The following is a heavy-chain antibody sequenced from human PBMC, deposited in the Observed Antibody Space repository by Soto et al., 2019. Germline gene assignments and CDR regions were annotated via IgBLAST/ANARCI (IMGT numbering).Heavy chain of an antibody. J-gene: IGHJ6*02. CDR2: IHYSGST. V-gene: IGHV4-59*01. D-gene: IGHD3-10*01. CDR3: ARDRGMTRAYYYGMDV. CDR1: GGSISGYY. Sequence: QVQLQESGPGLVKPSETLSLTCTVSGGSISGYYWSWIRQPPGKGLEWIGYIHYSGSTNYHPSLKSRITISADTSQNPISLNLRSVTTADTAVYYCARDRGMTRAYYYGMDVWGQGITVIVSS.